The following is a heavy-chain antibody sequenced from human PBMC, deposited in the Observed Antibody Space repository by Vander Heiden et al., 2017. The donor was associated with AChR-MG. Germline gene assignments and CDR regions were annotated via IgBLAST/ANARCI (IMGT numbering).Heavy chain of an antibody. J-gene: IGHJ4*02. CDR1: GFTFSSYG. V-gene: IGHV3-30*02. D-gene: IGHD3-3*01. Sequence: QVQLVESGGGVVQPGGSLRLSCAASGFTFSSYGMHWVRQAPGKGLEWVAFIRYDGSNKYYADSVKGRFTISRDNSKNTLYLQMNSLRAEDTAVYYCAKDSYYDFWSGYERVFDYWGQGTLVTVSS. CDR2: IRYDGSNK. CDR3: AKDSYYDFWSGYERVFDY.